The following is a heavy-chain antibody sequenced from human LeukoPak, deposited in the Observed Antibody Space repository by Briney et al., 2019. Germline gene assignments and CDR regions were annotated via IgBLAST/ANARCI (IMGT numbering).Heavy chain of an antibody. V-gene: IGHV1-69*13. Sequence: EASVKVSCKASGGTFISYAISWVRQAPGQGLEWMGGIIPIFGTANYAQKFQGRVTITADESTRTAYMELSSLRSEDTAVYYCARGNDYGDPQLDALDYWGQGTLVTVSS. CDR2: IIPIFGTA. CDR1: GGTFISYA. J-gene: IGHJ4*02. D-gene: IGHD4-17*01. CDR3: ARGNDYGDPQLDALDY.